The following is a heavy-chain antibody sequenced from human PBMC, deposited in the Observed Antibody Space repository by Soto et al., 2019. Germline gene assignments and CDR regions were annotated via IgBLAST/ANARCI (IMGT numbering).Heavy chain of an antibody. Sequence: EVQLVESGGGLVKPGGSLRLSCVVSGFTFSSYSMNWVRQAPGKGLEWVSSISSGSNYTYYADSVKGRFTISRDNAKNSVYLQMNSLRAEDTASYYCARDFKESQYYYYCMDVWGKGTTVTVSS. D-gene: IGHD3-10*01. CDR1: GFTFSSYS. V-gene: IGHV3-21*06. CDR3: ARDFKESQYYYYCMDV. CDR2: ISSGSNYT. J-gene: IGHJ6*03.